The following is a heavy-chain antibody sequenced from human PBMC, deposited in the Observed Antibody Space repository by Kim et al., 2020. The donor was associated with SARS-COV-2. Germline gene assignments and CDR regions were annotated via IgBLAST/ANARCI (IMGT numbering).Heavy chain of an antibody. CDR2: INPSGGST. V-gene: IGHV1-46*01. J-gene: IGHJ5*02. Sequence: ASVKVSCKASGYTFTSYYMHWVRQAPGQGLEWMGIINPSGGSTSYAQKFQGRVTMTRDTSTSTGYMELSSLSSEDTAVYYCARDRITIFGVVTLPHWFDPWGQGTLVTVSS. CDR3: ARDRITIFGVVTLPHWFDP. CDR1: GYTFTSYY. D-gene: IGHD3-3*01.